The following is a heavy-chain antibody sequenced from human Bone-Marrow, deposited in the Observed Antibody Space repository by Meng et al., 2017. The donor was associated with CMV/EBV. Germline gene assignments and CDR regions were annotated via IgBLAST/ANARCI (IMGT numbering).Heavy chain of an antibody. CDR2: ISAYNGDT. CDR3: ARDPYFPSIAARPTPNWFDP. D-gene: IGHD6-6*01. CDR1: GYTFNSYG. V-gene: IGHV1-18*01. J-gene: IGHJ5*02. Sequence: ASVKVSCKASGYTFNSYGITWVRQAPGQGLEWMGWISAYNGDTNYAQKLQGRVTMTVDTPTTTVYMELSRLRSDDTAVYYSARDPYFPSIAARPTPNWFDPWGQGTLVTVSS.